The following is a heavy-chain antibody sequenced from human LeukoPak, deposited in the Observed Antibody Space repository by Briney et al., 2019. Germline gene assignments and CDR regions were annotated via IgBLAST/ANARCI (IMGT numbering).Heavy chain of an antibody. Sequence: ASVKVSCKASGYTFTSYDINWVRQATGQGLEWMGWMNPNSGNTGYAQKFQGRVTMTRNTSISTAYMELSSLRSEDTAVYYCARGRRVIGVPAAAIYYYYYYMDVWGKGTTVTISS. J-gene: IGHJ6*03. CDR2: MNPNSGNT. D-gene: IGHD2-2*01. CDR1: GYTFTSYD. V-gene: IGHV1-8*01. CDR3: ARGRRVIGVPAAAIYYYYYYMDV.